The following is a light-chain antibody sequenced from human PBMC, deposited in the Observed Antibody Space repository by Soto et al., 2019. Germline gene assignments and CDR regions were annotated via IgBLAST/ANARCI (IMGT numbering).Light chain of an antibody. CDR2: AAS. J-gene: IGKJ5*01. Sequence: IQRTQSPSSLSASVGDRVTITCRASQGITNWLAWYQQKPVKAPKLLIYAASSLQSGVPSRFSGSGSGTDFTLTVSSLKPEDFATYYCHQSYDIPTFGQGTRLEIK. V-gene: IGKV1-12*01. CDR1: QGITNW. CDR3: HQSYDIPT.